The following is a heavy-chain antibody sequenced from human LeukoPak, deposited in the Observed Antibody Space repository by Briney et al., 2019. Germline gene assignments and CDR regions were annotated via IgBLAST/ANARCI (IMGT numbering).Heavy chain of an antibody. J-gene: IGHJ4*02. CDR2: INPDGSDK. CDR1: GFTLNNFW. Sequence: TGGSLRLSCVASGFTLNNFWMSWVRQAPGKGPEWVANINPDGSDKNYVDSVKGRFTISRDNAENSMDLQVNSLRAEDTAVYYCARDWPTSGFAYWGQGTLVTVSS. D-gene: IGHD2-8*01. V-gene: IGHV3-7*01. CDR3: ARDWPTSGFAY.